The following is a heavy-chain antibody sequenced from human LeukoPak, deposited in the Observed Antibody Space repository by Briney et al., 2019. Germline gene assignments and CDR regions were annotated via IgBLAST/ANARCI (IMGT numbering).Heavy chain of an antibody. J-gene: IGHJ5*02. D-gene: IGHD3-16*01. CDR3: ARDWGSLNWFDP. V-gene: IGHV1-46*02. CDR1: GYTFNNHY. Sequence: ASVKVSCKASGYTFNNHYMYWVRQAPGQGLEWMGVINPSGGSTSYAQKFQGRVTMTRDTSTRTVYMEVNSLRSEDTAVYYCARDWGSLNWFDPWGQGTLVTVSS. CDR2: INPSGGST.